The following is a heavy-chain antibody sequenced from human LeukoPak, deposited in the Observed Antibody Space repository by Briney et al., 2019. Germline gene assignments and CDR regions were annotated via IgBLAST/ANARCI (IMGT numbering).Heavy chain of an antibody. V-gene: IGHV3-30*14. D-gene: IGHD3-10*01. CDR2: ISYDGSNK. Sequence: PGRSLRLSCAASGFTFSSYAMHWVRQAPGKGLDWVAVISYDGSNKYYADSVKGRFTISRDNSKNTLYLQMSSLRAEDTAVYYCVKGRITMVRGVFDYWGQGTLVTVSS. CDR3: VKGRITMVRGVFDY. CDR1: GFTFSSYA. J-gene: IGHJ4*02.